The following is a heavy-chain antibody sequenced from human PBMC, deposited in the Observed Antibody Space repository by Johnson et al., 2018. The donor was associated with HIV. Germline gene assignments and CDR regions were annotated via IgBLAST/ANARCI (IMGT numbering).Heavy chain of an antibody. J-gene: IGHJ3*01. Sequence: MMLVDSGGGLVQPGGSLRLSCAASGLSLDSHAINWGRRAPGKGLKWVSAISYSGSSTYYADSVKGRCTISRDNSRSTVYLHMSNLRADDTALYYCAREISRYYYDYAAFDLWGQGTTVTVSS. CDR2: ISYSGSST. V-gene: IGHV3-23*04. CDR3: AREISRYYYDYAAFDL. D-gene: IGHD3-22*01. CDR1: GLSLDSHA.